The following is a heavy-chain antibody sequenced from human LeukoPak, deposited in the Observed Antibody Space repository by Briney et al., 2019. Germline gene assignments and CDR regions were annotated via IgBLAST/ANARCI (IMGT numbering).Heavy chain of an antibody. CDR3: ARVSLGNEPGSPQNYYYYGMDV. V-gene: IGHV3-53*01. CDR2: LYSGGNT. Sequence: GGSLSLSCAASGFTVSSNYMSWVRHAPGKGLEWVSVLYSGGNTYYADSVKGRFTISRDNSKNTLYLQMNSLRAEDTAVYYCARVSLGNEPGSPQNYYYYGMDVWGQGTTVTVSS. J-gene: IGHJ6*02. CDR1: GFTVSSNY.